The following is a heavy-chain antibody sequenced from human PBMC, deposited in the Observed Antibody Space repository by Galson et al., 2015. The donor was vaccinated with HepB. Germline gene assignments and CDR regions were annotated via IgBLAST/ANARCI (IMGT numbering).Heavy chain of an antibody. CDR2: IWFDGRNE. V-gene: IGHV3-33*06. CDR1: GFTFSNHA. CDR3: AKEVRYSSNCFEGFYDDSMDV. D-gene: IGHD6-19*01. Sequence: SLRLSCAASGFTFSNHAMHWVRQAPGKGLEWVAVIWFDGRNEFYADSVKGRFTISRDNSQNTLFLQMNSLRGEDTAVYYCAKEVRYSSNCFEGFYDDSMDVWGQGTTVTVTS. J-gene: IGHJ6*02.